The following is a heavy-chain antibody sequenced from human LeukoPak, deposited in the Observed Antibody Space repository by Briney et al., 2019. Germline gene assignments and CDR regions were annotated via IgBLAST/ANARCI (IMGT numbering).Heavy chain of an antibody. D-gene: IGHD3-9*01. CDR2: ISNDAGNY. Sequence: GRSLRLSCAASGFXFSSYGMHWVRQAPGKGLEWVALISNDAGNYYYADSVKGRFTISRDNSKNTLYLQMNSLRAEDTAVYFCAKDRRLYDILTPFDYWGQGTLVTVSS. CDR1: GFXFSSYG. V-gene: IGHV3-30*18. J-gene: IGHJ4*02. CDR3: AKDRRLYDILTPFDY.